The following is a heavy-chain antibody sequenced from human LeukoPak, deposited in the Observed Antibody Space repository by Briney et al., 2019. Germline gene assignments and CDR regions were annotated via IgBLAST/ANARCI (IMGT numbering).Heavy chain of an antibody. CDR3: ARQTGSGLFILP. CDR1: EFTFSSYSMN. CDR2: IYYSGNT. Sequence: KAGGSLRLSCAASEFTFSSYSMNWVRQPPGKGLEWIGSIYYSGNTYYNASLKSQVSISIDTSKNQFSLRLTSVTAADTAVYYCARQTGSGLFILPGGQGTLVTVSS. V-gene: IGHV4-39*01. D-gene: IGHD3/OR15-3a*01. J-gene: IGHJ4*02.